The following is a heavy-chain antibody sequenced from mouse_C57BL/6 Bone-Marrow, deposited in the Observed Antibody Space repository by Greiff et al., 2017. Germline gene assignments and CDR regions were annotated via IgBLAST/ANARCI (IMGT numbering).Heavy chain of an antibody. Sequence: EVQLVESGPGLVKPSQSLSLTCSVTGYSITSGYYRNWIRQFPGNKLEWVGFISYDGSNNYNPSLKNRISITRDTSKNQLFLKLNSVTTEDTATYCCARFSGDYWGQGTTLTVSS. CDR1: GYSITSGYY. V-gene: IGHV3-6*01. CDR3: ARFSGDY. J-gene: IGHJ2*01. CDR2: ISYDGSN.